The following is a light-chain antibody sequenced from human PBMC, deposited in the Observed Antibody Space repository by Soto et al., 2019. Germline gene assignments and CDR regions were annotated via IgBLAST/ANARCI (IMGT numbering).Light chain of an antibody. CDR3: QKYHQWPLT. Sequence: EIVMTQSPAPLSLYPGERATLSCRASQAVSRHLACYQQKPGQAPSLLIYAASTRAGGVPARFSGSGSGTEFPLTISSLQSEDFTVCYCQKYHQWPLTFGGGTKVEI. CDR1: QAVSRH. V-gene: IGKV3D-15*01. J-gene: IGKJ4*01. CDR2: AAS.